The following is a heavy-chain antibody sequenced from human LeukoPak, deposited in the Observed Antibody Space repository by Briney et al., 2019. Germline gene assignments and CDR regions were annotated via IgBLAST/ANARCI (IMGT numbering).Heavy chain of an antibody. J-gene: IGHJ2*01. CDR1: GFTFSDYF. CDR2: SSESGTAY. Sequence: PGGSLRLSCAASGFTFSDYFMSWIRQPPGKGLGWITYSSESGTAYSYAASVKGRFTISRDNAKNSLFLQMDSLRADDTALYYCVRGGERTGNSYFDLWGRGTLVTVSS. D-gene: IGHD2-8*02. CDR3: VRGGERTGNSYFDL. V-gene: IGHV3-11*04.